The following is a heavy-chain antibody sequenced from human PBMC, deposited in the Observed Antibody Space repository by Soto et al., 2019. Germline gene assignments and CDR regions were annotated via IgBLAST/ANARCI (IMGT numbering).Heavy chain of an antibody. D-gene: IGHD4-17*01. Sequence: GGSLRLSCAASGFTFSSYAMSWVRQAPGKGLEWVSAISGSGGSTYYADSVKGRFTISRDNSKNTLYLQMNSLRAEDTAVYYCAKDPTPSYYDYGDYPASYWGQGTLVTVSS. CDR3: AKDPTPSYYDYGDYPASY. CDR2: ISGSGGST. CDR1: GFTFSSYA. J-gene: IGHJ4*02. V-gene: IGHV3-23*01.